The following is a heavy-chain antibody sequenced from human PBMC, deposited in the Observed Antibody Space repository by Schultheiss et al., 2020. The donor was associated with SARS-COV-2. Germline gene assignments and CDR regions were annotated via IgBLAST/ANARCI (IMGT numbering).Heavy chain of an antibody. CDR2: IYYSGST. D-gene: IGHD1-26*01. V-gene: IGHV4-61*08. CDR1: GGSISSGDYY. CDR3: AKARAPSYSHRGYGMDV. Sequence: SETLSLTCTVSGGSISSGDYYWSWIRQPPGKGLEWIGYIYYSGSTNYNPSLKSRVTISVDTSKNQFSLKLSSVTAADTAVYYCAKARAPSYSHRGYGMDVWGQGTTVTVSS. J-gene: IGHJ6*02.